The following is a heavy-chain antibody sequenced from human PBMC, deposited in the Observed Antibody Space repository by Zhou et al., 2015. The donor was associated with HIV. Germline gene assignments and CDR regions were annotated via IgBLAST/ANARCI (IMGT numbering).Heavy chain of an antibody. V-gene: IGHV1-69*06. J-gene: IGHJ1*01. CDR1: GGSFSNYA. Sequence: QVQLVQSGAEVKKPGASVKVSCKASGGSFSNYAFSWVRQAPGQGLEWMGGIIPMFNRANYAPKFQGRVTITADRSTSTAYMELRSLRSEDTAVYYCARDRGSMIVRARYYHHWGQGTLVTVSS. CDR3: ARDRGSMIVRARYYHH. D-gene: IGHD3-22*01. CDR2: IIPMFNRA.